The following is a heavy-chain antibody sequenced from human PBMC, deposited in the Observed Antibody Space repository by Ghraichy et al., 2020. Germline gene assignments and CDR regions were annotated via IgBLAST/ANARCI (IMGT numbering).Heavy chain of an antibody. J-gene: IGHJ4*02. Sequence: ESLNISCTVSGGSISSSSYYWGWIRQPPGKGLEWIGSIYYSGSTYYNPSLKSRVTISVDTSKNQFSLKLSSVTAADTAVYYCARHQGIAARRAVDYWGQGTLVTVSS. CDR2: IYYSGST. V-gene: IGHV4-39*01. CDR3: ARHQGIAARRAVDY. D-gene: IGHD6-6*01. CDR1: GGSISSSSYY.